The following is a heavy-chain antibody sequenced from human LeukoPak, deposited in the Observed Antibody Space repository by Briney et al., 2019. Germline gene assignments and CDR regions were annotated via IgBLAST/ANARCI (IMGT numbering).Heavy chain of an antibody. CDR2: INHSGST. V-gene: IGHV4-34*01. CDR1: GGSFSGYY. Sequence: SETLTLTCAVYGGSFSGYYWSWIRQPPGKGLEWIGEINHSGSTNYNPSLKSRVTISVDTSKNQFSLKLSSVTAADTAVYYCARGRGYSYGYLSYYSDYWGQGTLVTVSS. CDR3: ARGRGYSYGYLSYYSDY. D-gene: IGHD5-18*01. J-gene: IGHJ4*02.